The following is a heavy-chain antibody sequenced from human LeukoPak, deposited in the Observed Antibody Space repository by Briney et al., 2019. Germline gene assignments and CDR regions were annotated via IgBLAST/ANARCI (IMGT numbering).Heavy chain of an antibody. V-gene: IGHV1-46*01. CDR1: GYTFTSYY. CDR2: INPSGGST. D-gene: IGHD1-26*01. J-gene: IGHJ6*03. CDR3: ARDPYNGNYGDSYYYYMDV. Sequence: GASVKVSCKASGYTFTSYYMHWVRQAPGQGLEWMGIINPSGGSTSYAQKFQGRVTMTRDMSTSTVYMELSSLRAEDTAIYYCARDPYNGNYGDSYYYYMDVWGKGTTVTISS.